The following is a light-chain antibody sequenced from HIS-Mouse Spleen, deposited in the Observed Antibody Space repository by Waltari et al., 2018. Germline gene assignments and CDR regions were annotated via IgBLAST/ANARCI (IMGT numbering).Light chain of an antibody. Sequence: QSALTQPASVSGSPGQSITIPCTCSSRHVGGYNYVSWYQQHPGKAPNLMIYDVSNRPSGVSNRFSGSKSGNTASLTISGLQAEDEADYYCSSYTSSSTRVFGGGTKLTVL. CDR2: DVS. CDR1: SRHVGGYNY. CDR3: SSYTSSSTRV. J-gene: IGLJ3*02. V-gene: IGLV2-14*03.